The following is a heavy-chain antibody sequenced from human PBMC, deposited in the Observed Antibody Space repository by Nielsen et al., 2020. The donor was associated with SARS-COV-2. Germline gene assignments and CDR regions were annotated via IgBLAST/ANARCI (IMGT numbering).Heavy chain of an antibody. CDR3: ATEAVADDWYFDL. CDR1: GFTFDDYG. Sequence: GESLKISYAASGFTFDDYGMSWVRQAPGKGLEWVSGINWNGGSTGYADSVKGRFTISRDNAKNSLYLQMNSLRAEDTALYHCATEAVADDWYFDLWGRGTLVTVSS. CDR2: INWNGGST. D-gene: IGHD6-19*01. J-gene: IGHJ2*01. V-gene: IGHV3-20*01.